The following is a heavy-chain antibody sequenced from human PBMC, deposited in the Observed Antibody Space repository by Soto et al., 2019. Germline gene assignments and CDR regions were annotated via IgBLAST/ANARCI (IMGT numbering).Heavy chain of an antibody. D-gene: IGHD3-22*01. CDR2: ISGSGDRT. J-gene: IGHJ4*02. V-gene: IGHV3-23*01. CDR1: GITISNYP. CDR3: VKDDGGYPSTAPH. Sequence: DVQLLESGGGLVQPGGSLRLSCAASGITISNYPMSWVRQAPGKGLDWVSGISGSGDRTYYADSAKGRFTISKDISKNSLSLQLDSLGVEDTAVYFCVKDDGGYPSTAPHWGQRTLVTVSS.